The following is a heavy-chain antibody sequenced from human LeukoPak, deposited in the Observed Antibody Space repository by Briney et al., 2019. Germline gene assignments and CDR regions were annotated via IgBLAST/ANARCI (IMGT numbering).Heavy chain of an antibody. CDR2: ISGSSSTI. J-gene: IGHJ3*02. Sequence: PGGSLRLSCAASGFTFSSYTMNWVRQAPGKGLEWLLYISGSSSTIYYADSVKGRFTISRDNAKNSLYLQMNSLRAEDTAAYYCARDGYSYGHDAFDIWGQGTMVTVSS. CDR3: ARDGYSYGHDAFDI. D-gene: IGHD5-18*01. CDR1: GFTFSSYT. V-gene: IGHV3-48*01.